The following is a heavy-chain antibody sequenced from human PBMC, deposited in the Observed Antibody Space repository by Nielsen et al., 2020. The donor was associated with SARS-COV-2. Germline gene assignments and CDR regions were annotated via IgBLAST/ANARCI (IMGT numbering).Heavy chain of an antibody. CDR2: ISYDGSNE. CDR3: ARETLDHTSSFVDH. D-gene: IGHD2-2*01. V-gene: IGHV3-30-3*01. J-gene: IGHJ5*02. Sequence: WIRQPPGKGLEWMAIISYDGSNEHYADSVKGRFTVSRDNSRDTFYLQMSSLKPEDTAVYYRARETLDHTSSFVDHWGQGTLVTVSS.